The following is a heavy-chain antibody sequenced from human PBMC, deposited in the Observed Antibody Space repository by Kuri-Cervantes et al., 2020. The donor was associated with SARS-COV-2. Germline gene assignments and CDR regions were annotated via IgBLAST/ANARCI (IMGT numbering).Heavy chain of an antibody. CDR1: GGSFSGYY. CDR3: ARSPGIAAAGTNWFDP. Sequence: SQTLSLTCAVYGGSFSGYYWSWIRQPPGKGLEWIGEINHSGSTNYNPSLKSRVTISVDRSKNQFSLKLSSVTAADTAVYSCARSPGIAAAGTNWFDPRGQGTLVTVSS. J-gene: IGHJ5*02. CDR2: INHSGST. D-gene: IGHD6-13*01. V-gene: IGHV4-34*01.